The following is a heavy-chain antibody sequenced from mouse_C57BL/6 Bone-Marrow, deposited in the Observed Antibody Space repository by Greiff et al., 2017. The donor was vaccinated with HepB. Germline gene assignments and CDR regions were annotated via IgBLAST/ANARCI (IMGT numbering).Heavy chain of an antibody. CDR3: ARSPYPNNYFDY. D-gene: IGHD2-10*01. J-gene: IGHJ2*01. CDR2: INPSTGGT. Sequence: EVQLQQSGPELVKPGASVKISCKASGYSFTGYYMNWVKQSPEKSLEWIGEINPSTGGTTYNQKFKAKATLTVDKPSSTAYMQLKSLTSEDSAVYYCARSPYPNNYFDYWGQGTTLTVSS. CDR1: GYSFTGYY. V-gene: IGHV1-42*01.